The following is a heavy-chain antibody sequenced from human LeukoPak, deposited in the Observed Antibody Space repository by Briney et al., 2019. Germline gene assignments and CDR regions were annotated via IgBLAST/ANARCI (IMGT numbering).Heavy chain of an antibody. D-gene: IGHD3-16*02. Sequence: GGSLRLSCAASGITFSSYAMSWVRQAPGKGLEWVSKITGSGDTTYYADSVQGRFTISRDNSKNTLYLQMKSLRAEDTAVYYCARDKTITFRGVIVSPDYWGPGTLVTVPS. CDR3: ARDKTITFRGVIVSPDY. V-gene: IGHV3-23*01. CDR1: GITFSSYA. CDR2: ITGSGDTT. J-gene: IGHJ4*02.